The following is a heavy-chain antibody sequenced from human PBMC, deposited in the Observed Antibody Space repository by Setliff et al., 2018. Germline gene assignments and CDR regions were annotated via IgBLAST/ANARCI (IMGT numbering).Heavy chain of an antibody. J-gene: IGHJ4*02. CDR2: ISAYNGNT. D-gene: IGHD3-10*01. CDR1: GYTFTSYA. Sequence: ASVKVSCKASGYTFTSYAMNWVRQAPGQGLEWMGWISAYNGNTNYAQKLQGRVTMTTDTSTSTAYMELRSLRSDDTAVYYCARDPGWFGELLGYFDYWGQGTLVTVSS. V-gene: IGHV1-18*01. CDR3: ARDPGWFGELLGYFDY.